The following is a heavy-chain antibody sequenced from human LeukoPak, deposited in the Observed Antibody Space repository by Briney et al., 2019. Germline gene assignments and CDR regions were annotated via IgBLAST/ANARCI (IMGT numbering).Heavy chain of an antibody. Sequence: PGGSLRLSCTASGFTFSNYVMRWVRQAPGKVLECLSGISDSGYYTGYADSVKDRFTISRDNSRNMLYLQMNSLRAEDTALYYCARGTSLSSGSDYGMDVWGQGTTVTVSS. J-gene: IGHJ6*02. D-gene: IGHD3-10*01. V-gene: IGHV3-23*01. CDR1: GFTFSNYV. CDR2: ISDSGYYT. CDR3: ARGTSLSSGSDYGMDV.